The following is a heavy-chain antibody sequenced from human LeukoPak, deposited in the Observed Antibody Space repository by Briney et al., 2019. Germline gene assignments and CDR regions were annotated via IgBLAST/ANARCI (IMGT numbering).Heavy chain of an antibody. V-gene: IGHV7-4-1*02. CDR1: GYTFTAYA. CDR3: ARDSGQQWLVQGTDFDY. D-gene: IGHD6-19*01. CDR2: INTNTGNP. Sequence: ASVKVSCKASGYTFTAYAMIWVRQAPGQGLEWMGWINTNTGNPTYAQGFTGRFVFSLDTSVSTAYLQISSLKAEDTAVYYCARDSGQQWLVQGTDFDYWGQGTLVTVSS. J-gene: IGHJ4*02.